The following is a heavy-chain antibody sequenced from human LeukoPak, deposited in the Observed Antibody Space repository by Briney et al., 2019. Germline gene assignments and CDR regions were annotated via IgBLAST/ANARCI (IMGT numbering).Heavy chain of an antibody. CDR2: INSDGSST. J-gene: IGHJ5*02. CDR3: ARSYDSSGYYYSTKNVNWFDP. CDR1: GFTFSSYW. V-gene: IGHV3-74*01. Sequence: GGSLRLSCAASGFTFSSYWMHWVRQAPGKGLVWVSRINSDGSSTSYADSVKGRFTISRDNAKNTLYLQMNSLRAEDTAVYYCARSYDSSGYYYSTKNVNWFDPWGQGTLVTVSS. D-gene: IGHD3-22*01.